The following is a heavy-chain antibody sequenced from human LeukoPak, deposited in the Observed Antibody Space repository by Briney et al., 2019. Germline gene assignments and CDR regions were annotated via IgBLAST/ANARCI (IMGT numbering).Heavy chain of an antibody. D-gene: IGHD3-16*01. CDR1: GGSISSSDYL. J-gene: IGHJ5*02. CDR3: VRRNYVSGRIDP. CDR2: FYYNGVT. Sequence: SETLSLTCTVSGGSISSSDYLWAWVRQPPGKGLEWIGDFYYNGVTSYDPSLKSRVTISVDTSKNQFSLNLTSVTAADTAVYHCVRRNYVSGRIDPWGQGTQVTVSS. V-gene: IGHV4-39*01.